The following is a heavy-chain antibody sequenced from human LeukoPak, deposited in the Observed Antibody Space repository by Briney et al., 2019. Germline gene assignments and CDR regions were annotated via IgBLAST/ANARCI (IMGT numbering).Heavy chain of an antibody. D-gene: IGHD6-6*01. J-gene: IGHJ4*02. CDR3: ASIAARRGYYFDY. CDR1: GGSISSYY. V-gene: IGHV4-59*01. Sequence: SETLSLTCTVSGGSISSYYWSWIRQPPGKGLEWIGYIYYSGSTNYNPSLKSRVTISVDTSKNQFSLKLSSVTAADTAVYYCASIAARRGYYFDYWGQGTLVTVSS. CDR2: IYYSGST.